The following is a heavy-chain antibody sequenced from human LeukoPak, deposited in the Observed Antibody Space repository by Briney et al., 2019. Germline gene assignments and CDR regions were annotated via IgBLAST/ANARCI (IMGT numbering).Heavy chain of an antibody. V-gene: IGHV3-48*03. CDR2: NSSSGSTI. CDR3: ARGGTLLWFGGFRRPYNWFDP. Sequence: QPGGSLRLSCAASGFTFSSYEMNWVRQAPGKGLEWVSYNSSSGSTIYYADSVKGRFTISRDNAKNSLYLQMNSLRAEDTAVYYCARGGTLLWFGGFRRPYNWFDPWGQGTLVTVSS. CDR1: GFTFSSYE. D-gene: IGHD3-10*01. J-gene: IGHJ5*02.